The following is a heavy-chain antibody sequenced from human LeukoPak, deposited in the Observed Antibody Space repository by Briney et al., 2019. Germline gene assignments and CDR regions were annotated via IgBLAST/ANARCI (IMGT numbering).Heavy chain of an antibody. CDR3: AKDTGRIAASYFDY. CDR2: ISGSGSST. J-gene: IGHJ4*02. D-gene: IGHD6-13*01. Sequence: GGSLRLSCAASGFIFSSYAMIWVRQAPGKGLEWVSGISGSGSSTNYADSVKGRFTISRDNSKNTMYVQMNSLRAEDTAVYYCAKDTGRIAASYFDYWGQGTLVTVSS. V-gene: IGHV3-23*01. CDR1: GFIFSSYA.